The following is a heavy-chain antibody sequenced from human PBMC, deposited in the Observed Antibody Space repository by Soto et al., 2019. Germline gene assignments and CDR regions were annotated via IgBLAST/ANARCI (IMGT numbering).Heavy chain of an antibody. V-gene: IGHV4-59*01. CDR1: GGSISSYY. Sequence: QVQLQESGPGLVKPSETLSLTCTVSGGSISSYYWSWIRQPPGKGLEWIGYIYYSGSTNYNPSLKSRVTISVDTSKNQFSLKLSSVTAADTAVYYCARSTGITMVRGVPYYYYYYGMDVWGQGTTVTVSS. CDR2: IYYSGST. J-gene: IGHJ6*02. CDR3: ARSTGITMVRGVPYYYYYYGMDV. D-gene: IGHD3-10*01.